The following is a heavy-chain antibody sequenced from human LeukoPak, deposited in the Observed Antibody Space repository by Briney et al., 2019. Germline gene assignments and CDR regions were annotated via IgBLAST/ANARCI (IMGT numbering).Heavy chain of an antibody. J-gene: IGHJ5*02. CDR3: ARGPMRGWFDP. CDR2: INDSGRT. CDR1: GGSFSGYY. V-gene: IGHV4-34*01. Sequence: SETLSLTCAVYGGSFSGYYWTWIRQAPGKGLERIGEINDSGRTNYNPSLKSRFTMSVDTSKNQFSLKLTSVTAADTAVYYCARGPMRGWFDPWGQGTLVTVSS. D-gene: IGHD3-22*01.